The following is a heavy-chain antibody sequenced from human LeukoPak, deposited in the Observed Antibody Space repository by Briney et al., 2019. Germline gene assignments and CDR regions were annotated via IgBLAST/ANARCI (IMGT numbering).Heavy chain of an antibody. CDR1: GGSISSSSYY. J-gene: IGHJ4*02. V-gene: IGHV4-39*07. CDR2: IYYSGST. D-gene: IGHD3-10*01. Sequence: SETLSLTCTVSGGSISSSSYYWGWIRQPPGKGLEWIGSIYYSGSTYYNPSLKSRVTISVDTSKNQFSLKLSSVTAADTAVYYCARDLSYYGGFDYWGQGTLVTVSS. CDR3: ARDLSYYGGFDY.